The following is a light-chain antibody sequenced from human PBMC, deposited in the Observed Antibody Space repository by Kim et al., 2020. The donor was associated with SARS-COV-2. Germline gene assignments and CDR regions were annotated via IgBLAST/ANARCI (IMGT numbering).Light chain of an antibody. CDR2: SNN. CDR3: AAWDDSSYV. J-gene: IGLJ1*01. CDR1: SSNIGSNS. Sequence: PGQRIPISCSGSSSNIGSNSVNWYQQLPGTAPKLLIYSNNQRPSGVPDRFSGSKSGTSASLAISGLQSEDEADYYCAAWDDSSYVFGTGTKVTVL. V-gene: IGLV1-44*01.